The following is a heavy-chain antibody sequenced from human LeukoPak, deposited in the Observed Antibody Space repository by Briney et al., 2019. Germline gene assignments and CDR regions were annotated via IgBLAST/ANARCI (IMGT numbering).Heavy chain of an antibody. J-gene: IGHJ3*02. CDR2: VITAFGTG. V-gene: IGHV1-69*01. Sequence: ASVTVSCKASGGACSNQAITWVRQAPGQGLEWVGGVITAFGTGKYAEKFQGRVTITSDESTGTAYMELRSLRSEDTAVYYCAINTIFGVVQHAFGIWGQGTLVTVSS. D-gene: IGHD3-3*01. CDR1: GGACSNQA. CDR3: AINTIFGVVQHAFGI.